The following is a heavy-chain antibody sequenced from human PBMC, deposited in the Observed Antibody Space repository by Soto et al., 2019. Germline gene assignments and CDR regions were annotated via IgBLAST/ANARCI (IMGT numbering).Heavy chain of an antibody. D-gene: IGHD2-2*01. CDR2: TYGSSGNT. V-gene: IGHV3-23*01. CDR3: EKSNTAGSTILYPFDY. J-gene: IGHJ4*02. CDR1: GFTFSSYA. Sequence: EVQLMESGGGLVQPGGSLRLSCAASGFTFSSYAMSWVRQAPGKGLEWVSTYGSSGNTYYADSVKGRFTISRDNSKNTLFLQMNSLRADDTAVHYCEKSNTAGSTILYPFDYWGQGTLVTVFS.